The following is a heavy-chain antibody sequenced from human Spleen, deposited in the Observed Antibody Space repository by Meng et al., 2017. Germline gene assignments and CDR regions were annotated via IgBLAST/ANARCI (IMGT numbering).Heavy chain of an antibody. Sequence: GGSLRLSCAASGFYFNNAWMSWVRQAPGKGLEWVGRSKRRNDDGTTDYAAPVKGRFTISRDDSKNTLCLQMNSLRTEDTAVYYCARYCGGDCYLPNYDYWGQGTLVTVSS. CDR1: GFYFNNAW. D-gene: IGHD2-21*02. CDR3: ARYCGGDCYLPNYDY. V-gene: IGHV3-15*01. CDR2: SKRRNDDGTT. J-gene: IGHJ4*02.